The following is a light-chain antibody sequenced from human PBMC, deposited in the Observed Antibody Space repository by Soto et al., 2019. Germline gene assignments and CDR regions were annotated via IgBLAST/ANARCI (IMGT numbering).Light chain of an antibody. CDR1: PSVSNY. V-gene: IGKV3-11*01. J-gene: IGKJ5*01. CDR2: GAF. CDR3: QRRNIWPPVT. Sequence: EIVLTQSPATLSLSPWERATLSCRASPSVSNYLAWYQQKPGQAPRLLIYGAFNRATGIPARFSGSGSGADFTLTISSLEPEDFAVYYCQRRNIWPPVTFGQGTRLEIK.